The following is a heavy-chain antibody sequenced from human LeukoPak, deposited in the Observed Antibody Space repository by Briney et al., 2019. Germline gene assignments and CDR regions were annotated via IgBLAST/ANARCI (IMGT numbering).Heavy chain of an antibody. CDR3: ARDKKSGESSEIDY. Sequence: GGSLRLSCTASGFTFSNYWVPWVRQAPGKGLVWVSRINRDGSTTNYADSVKGRFTVSRDNAKNTLNLQMNSLRAEDTAVYYCARDKKSGESSEIDYWGQGTLVTVSS. CDR2: INRDGSTT. J-gene: IGHJ4*02. D-gene: IGHD3-10*01. CDR1: GFTFSNYW. V-gene: IGHV3-74*01.